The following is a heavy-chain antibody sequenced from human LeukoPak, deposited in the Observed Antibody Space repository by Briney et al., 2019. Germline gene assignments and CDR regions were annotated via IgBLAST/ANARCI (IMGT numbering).Heavy chain of an antibody. J-gene: IGHJ4*02. CDR1: GGSISSYY. CDR3: ARAGVATITVDY. Sequence: SETLSLTCTVSGGSISSYYWSWIRQPPGKGLEWIGYIYYSGSTNYNPSLKSRVTISVDTSKNQLSLKLSSVTAADTAVYYCARAGVATITVDYWGQGTLVTVSS. V-gene: IGHV4-59*01. CDR2: IYYSGST. D-gene: IGHD5-12*01.